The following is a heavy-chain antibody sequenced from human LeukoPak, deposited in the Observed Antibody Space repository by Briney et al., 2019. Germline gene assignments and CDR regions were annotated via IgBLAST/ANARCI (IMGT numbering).Heavy chain of an antibody. V-gene: IGHV3-7*01. Sequence: PGGSLRLSCAASGFTFSSYWMSWVRQAPGKGLEWVANIKQDGSEKYYVDSVRGRFTISRDNAKNSLYLQMSSLRAEDTAVYYCARGDWLPLPYAFDHWGQGALVTVSS. CDR3: ARGDWLPLPYAFDH. CDR2: IKQDGSEK. J-gene: IGHJ4*02. CDR1: GFTFSSYW. D-gene: IGHD5-12*01.